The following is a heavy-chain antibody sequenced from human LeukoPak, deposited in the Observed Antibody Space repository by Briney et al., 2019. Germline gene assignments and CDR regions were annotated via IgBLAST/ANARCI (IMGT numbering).Heavy chain of an antibody. J-gene: IGHJ3*02. CDR1: RFTFSSYS. CDR3: ARDSDSSGYLEAFDI. V-gene: IGHV3-21*01. D-gene: IGHD3-22*01. Sequence: VGSLRLSCAASRFTFSSYSMNWVGQAAGRGLEWFSSISSSSSYIYYADSVKGRFTISRDNAKNSLYLQMNSLRAEDTAVYYCARDSDSSGYLEAFDIWGQGTMVTVSS. CDR2: ISSSSSYI.